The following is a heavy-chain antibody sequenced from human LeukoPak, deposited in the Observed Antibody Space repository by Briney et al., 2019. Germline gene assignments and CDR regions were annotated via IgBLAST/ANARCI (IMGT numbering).Heavy chain of an antibody. J-gene: IGHJ4*02. CDR2: ISAYNGNT. CDR1: GYTFTGYY. V-gene: IGHV1-18*04. D-gene: IGHD4-17*01. Sequence: ASVKVSCKASGYTFTGYYMHWVRQAPGQGLEWMGWISAYNGNTNYAQKLQGRVTMTTDTSTSTAYMELRSLRSDDTAVYYCARESGDYAIDYWGQETLVTVSS. CDR3: ARESGDYAIDY.